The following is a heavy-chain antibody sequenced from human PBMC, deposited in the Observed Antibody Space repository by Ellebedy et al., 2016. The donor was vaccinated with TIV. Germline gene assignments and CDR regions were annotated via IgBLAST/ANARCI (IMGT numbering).Heavy chain of an antibody. CDR2: ISSDGGRT. J-gene: IGHJ4*02. V-gene: IGHV3-43*01. D-gene: IGHD5-24*01. CDR3: AARDGYKSYDY. Sequence: GESLKISCAASGFTFDGHTMHWVRQAPGKGLEWVSLISSDGGRTYYADSVKGRFAISRDNSKNSLYLQMNSLRTEDTALYYCAARDGYKSYDYWGQGTLVTVSS. CDR1: GFTFDGHT.